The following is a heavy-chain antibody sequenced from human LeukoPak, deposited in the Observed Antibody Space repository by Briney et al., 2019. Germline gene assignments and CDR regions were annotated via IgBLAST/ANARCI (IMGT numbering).Heavy chain of an antibody. V-gene: IGHV3-15*01. CDR2: IKSKTDGGTT. J-gene: IGHJ4*02. CDR3: TTDPETYYYGSGTRGDY. Sequence: TPGGSLRLSCVASGFSFSSHAMNWVRQAPGKGLEWVGRIKSKTDGGTTDYAAPVKGRFTISRDDSKNTLYLQMNSLKTEDTAVYYCTTDPETYYYGSGTRGDYWGQGTLVTVSS. CDR1: GFSFSSHA. D-gene: IGHD3-10*01.